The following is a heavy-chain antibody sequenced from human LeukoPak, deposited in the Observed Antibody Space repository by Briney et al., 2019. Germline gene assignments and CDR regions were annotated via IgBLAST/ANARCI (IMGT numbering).Heavy chain of an antibody. J-gene: IGHJ6*03. D-gene: IGHD3-16*01. CDR2: ISGSSGTI. Sequence: CGMDWVRQAPGKGLEWVSYISGSSGTIYCADSVKGRFTISRDNAKNSLYLQMNSLRAEDTAVYYCARRSEFGVLYYMDIWGKGTTVTVSS. CDR1: CG. V-gene: IGHV3-48*01. CDR3: ARRSEFGVLYYMDI.